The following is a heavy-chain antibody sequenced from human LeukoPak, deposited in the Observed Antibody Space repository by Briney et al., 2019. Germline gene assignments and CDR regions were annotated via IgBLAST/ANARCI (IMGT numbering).Heavy chain of an antibody. D-gene: IGHD7-27*01. CDR1: GYTFTGYY. V-gene: IGHV1-2*02. Sequence: ASVEVSCKASGYTFTGYYMQWVRQAPGQGLEWMGWINPDSGGTNYAQKFQGRVTMTRDTSINTVYMELSRLRSDDTAVYYCARGGKSELGTCDHWGQGTLVTVSS. CDR2: INPDSGGT. CDR3: ARGGKSELGTCDH. J-gene: IGHJ4*02.